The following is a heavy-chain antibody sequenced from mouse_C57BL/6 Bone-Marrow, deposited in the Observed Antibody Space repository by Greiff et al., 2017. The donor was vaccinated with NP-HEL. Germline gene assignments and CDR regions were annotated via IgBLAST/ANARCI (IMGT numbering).Heavy chain of an antibody. Sequence: DVKLVESGGGLVQPGGSLKLSCAASGFTFSDYGMAWVRQAPRKGPEWVAFISNLAYSIYYADTVTGRVTISRENAKNTLYLEMSSLRSEDTAMYYCARRLGPYYYAMDYWGQGTSVTVSS. D-gene: IGHD4-1*01. J-gene: IGHJ4*01. CDR2: ISNLAYSI. CDR1: GFTFSDYG. V-gene: IGHV5-15*01. CDR3: ARRLGPYYYAMDY.